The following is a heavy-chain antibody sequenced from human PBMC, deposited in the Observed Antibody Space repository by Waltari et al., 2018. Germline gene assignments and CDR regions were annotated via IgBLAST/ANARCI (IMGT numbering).Heavy chain of an antibody. CDR2: IRYDGSNK. Sequence: QVQLVESGGGVVQPGRSLRLSCAASGFTFSSYGMHWVRQATGKGLEWVAFIRYDGSNKYYADSVKGRFTISRDNSKNTLYLQMNSLRAEDTAVYYCAKDFLWGSYRAYYFDYWGQGTLVTVSS. CDR1: GFTFSSYG. V-gene: IGHV3-30*02. CDR3: AKDFLWGSYRAYYFDY. D-gene: IGHD3-16*02. J-gene: IGHJ4*02.